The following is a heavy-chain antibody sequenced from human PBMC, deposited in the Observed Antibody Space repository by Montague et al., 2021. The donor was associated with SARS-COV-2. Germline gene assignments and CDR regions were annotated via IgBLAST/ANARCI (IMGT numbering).Heavy chain of an antibody. CDR3: ARRSLGYCSGGSCYSGYDY. D-gene: IGHD2-15*01. CDR1: GGSISSYY. CDR2: IYYSGST. V-gene: IGHV4-59*01. Sequence: SETLSLTCTVSGGSISSYYWSWIRQPPGKGLEWIGDIYYSGSTNYNPSXXSRVTISVDTSKNQFSLKLSSVTAADTAVYYCARRSLGYCSGGSCYSGYDYWGQGTLVTVSS. J-gene: IGHJ4*02.